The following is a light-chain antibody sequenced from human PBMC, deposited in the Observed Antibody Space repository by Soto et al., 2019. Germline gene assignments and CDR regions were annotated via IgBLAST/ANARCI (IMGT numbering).Light chain of an antibody. J-gene: IGKJ1*01. CDR2: GAS. CDR1: QSVSNNY. Sequence: MVLTQSPGTLSLSPGERATLSSTASQSVSNNYLAWYQQKPGQAPRLLIYGASNGATGVPDRFSGSGSGTDFPLTISRLEPEDFAVYYCQQYGSSGTFGQGTKVDIK. V-gene: IGKV3-20*01. CDR3: QQYGSSGT.